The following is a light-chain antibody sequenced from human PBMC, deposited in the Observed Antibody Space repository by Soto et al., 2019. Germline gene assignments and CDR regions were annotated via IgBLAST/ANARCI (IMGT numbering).Light chain of an antibody. CDR2: DAS. CDR3: QQYDNLLLT. V-gene: IGKV1-33*01. Sequence: DITMTQSPATLSGSVGDRVTITCRASQTISSWLAWYQQKPGKAPKLLIYDASNLETGVPSRFSGSGSGTDFTFTISSLQPEDIASYYCQQYDNLLLTFGGGTKVDIK. CDR1: QTISSW. J-gene: IGKJ4*01.